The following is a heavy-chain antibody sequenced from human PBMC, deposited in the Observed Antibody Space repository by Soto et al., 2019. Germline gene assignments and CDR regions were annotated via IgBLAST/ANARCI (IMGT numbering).Heavy chain of an antibody. J-gene: IGHJ5*02. CDR1: GYSFTSYW. D-gene: IGHD2-2*01. Sequence: PGESLKISCKGSGYSFTSYWIGWVRQMPGKGLEWMGIIYPGDSDTRYRPSFQGQVTISADKSISTAYLQWSSLKASATAMYYCARHPRYCSSTRCPPQRWFDPWGQGTLVTVSS. CDR2: IYPGDSDT. V-gene: IGHV5-51*01. CDR3: ARHPRYCSSTRCPPQRWFDP.